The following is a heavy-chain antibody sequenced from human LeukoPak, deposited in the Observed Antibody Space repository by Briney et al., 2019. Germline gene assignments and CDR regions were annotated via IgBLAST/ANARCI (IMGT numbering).Heavy chain of an antibody. Sequence: KASETLSLPCTVSVGSNSGDHWKWIREPPGKGLEWIGNIYYSGNTNYNPSLKSRVTISVDTSKNQSSLKLSSVTAADTAVYYCARRNDFDIWGQGTMVTVSS. CDR2: IYYSGNT. CDR3: ARRNDFDI. CDR1: VGSNSGDH. V-gene: IGHV4-59*08. J-gene: IGHJ3*02.